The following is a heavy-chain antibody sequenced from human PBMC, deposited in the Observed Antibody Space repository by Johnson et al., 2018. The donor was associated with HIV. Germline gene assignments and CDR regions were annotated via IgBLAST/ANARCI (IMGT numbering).Heavy chain of an antibody. J-gene: IGHJ3*02. CDR2: ISYDGSNK. Sequence: QVQLVESGGCVAQPGRSLRLSCAASGFRFSRYGMHWVRQAPGKGLEWVAVISYDGSNKHFPDSVKGRFPISRDNSKNTLYLQMNSLRAEDTAVYYCARVFVDDEDTWVNYYDALDIWGQGTMVTVSS. CDR3: ARVFVDDEDTWVNYYDALDI. D-gene: IGHD3-10*01. V-gene: IGHV3-30*03. CDR1: GFRFSRYG.